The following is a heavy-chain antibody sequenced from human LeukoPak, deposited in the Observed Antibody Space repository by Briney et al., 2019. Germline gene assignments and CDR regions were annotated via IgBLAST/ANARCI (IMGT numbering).Heavy chain of an antibody. CDR1: GFTFSSYG. Sequence: GGSLRLSCAASGFTFSSYGMHWVRQAPGKGLEWVAVISYDGSNKYYADSVKGRFTISRDNSKNTLYLQMNSLRAEDTAVYYCAREHSDYYYGMDVWGQGTTVTVSS. D-gene: IGHD2-21*01. V-gene: IGHV3-30*19. CDR2: ISYDGSNK. CDR3: AREHSDYYYGMDV. J-gene: IGHJ6*02.